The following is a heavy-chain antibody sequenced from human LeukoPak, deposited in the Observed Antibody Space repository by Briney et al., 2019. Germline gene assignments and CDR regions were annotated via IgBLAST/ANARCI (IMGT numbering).Heavy chain of an antibody. J-gene: IGHJ4*02. V-gene: IGHV4-59*01. CDR2: IYYSGST. Sequence: SETLSLTCTVSGGSISSYYWSWIRQPPGKGLEWIGYIYYSGSTNYNPSLKSRVTISVDTSKNQFSLKLNSVTAADTAVYYCTGTSYYFDSGNYLARVTDYWGQGTLVTVSS. D-gene: IGHD3-10*01. CDR3: TGTSYYFDSGNYLARVTDY. CDR1: GGSISSYY.